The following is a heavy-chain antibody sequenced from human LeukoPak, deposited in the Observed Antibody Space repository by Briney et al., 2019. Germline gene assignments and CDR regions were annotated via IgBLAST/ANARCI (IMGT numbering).Heavy chain of an antibody. CDR3: ARVSGYDWESFYDY. Sequence: SETLSLTCTVSGGSVSSYYWSWIRQPPGKGLEWSGYIYYSGSTNYNPSLKSRVTISVDTSKNQFSLKLSSVTAADTAMYYCARVSGYDWESFYDYWGQGSLVTVSS. V-gene: IGHV4-59*02. J-gene: IGHJ4*02. CDR1: GGSVSSYY. D-gene: IGHD5-12*01. CDR2: IYYSGST.